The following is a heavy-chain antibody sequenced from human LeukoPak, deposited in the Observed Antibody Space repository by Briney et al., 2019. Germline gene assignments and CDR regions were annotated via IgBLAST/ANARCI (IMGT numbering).Heavy chain of an antibody. J-gene: IGHJ5*02. V-gene: IGHV4-39*01. CDR1: GGSISSSSDY. Sequence: SETLSLTCTVSGGSISSSSDYWAWVRQPPGKGLEWIGSIHYSGTTYYTSSLKSRVTMSVDTSKNQFSLKLSSVTAADTAVYYCARALYYDFWSGYGNWFDPWGQGTLVTVSS. CDR2: IHYSGTT. D-gene: IGHD3-3*01. CDR3: ARALYYDFWSGYGNWFDP.